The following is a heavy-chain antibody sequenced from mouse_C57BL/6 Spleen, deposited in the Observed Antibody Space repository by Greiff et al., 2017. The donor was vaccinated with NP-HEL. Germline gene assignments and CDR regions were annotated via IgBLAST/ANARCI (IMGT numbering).Heavy chain of an antibody. CDR1: GFTFSDYG. J-gene: IGHJ3*01. CDR3: ARQSDSSGPFAD. D-gene: IGHD3-2*02. CDR2: ISNLAYSI. V-gene: IGHV5-15*01. Sequence: EVMLVESGGGLVQPGGSLKLSCAASGFTFSDYGMAWVRQAPRKGPEWVAFISNLAYSIYYADTVTGRFTISRENAKNTLYLEMSSLRSEDSAMYYCARQSDSSGPFADWGQGTLVTVSA.